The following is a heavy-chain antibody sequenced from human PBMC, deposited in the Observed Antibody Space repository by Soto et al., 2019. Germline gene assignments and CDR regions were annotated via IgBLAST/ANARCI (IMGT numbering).Heavy chain of an antibody. Sequence: SETLSLTCAVYGGSFSGYYWSWIRQPPGKGLEWIGEINHSGSTNYNPSLKSRVTISVDTSKNQFSLKLSSVTAADTAVYYCARGSIMITFGGVSFDDWGQGTLVTVSS. V-gene: IGHV4-34*01. D-gene: IGHD3-16*01. CDR2: INHSGST. J-gene: IGHJ4*02. CDR3: ARGSIMITFGGVSFDD. CDR1: GGSFSGYY.